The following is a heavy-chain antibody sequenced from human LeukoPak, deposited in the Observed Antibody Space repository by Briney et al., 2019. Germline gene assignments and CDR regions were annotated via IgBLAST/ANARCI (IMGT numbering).Heavy chain of an antibody. Sequence: GGSLRLSCVVSGFTFSSYTMSWVRQAPGKGLKWVSTISTGGGNTYYADSVKGRFTVSRDDSKNTLYPQMNSLRAEDTAVYYCAKDGGLWVSAHWGDSWGRGTLVTVSS. J-gene: IGHJ4*02. CDR1: GFTFSSYT. CDR3: AKDGGLWVSAHWGDS. V-gene: IGHV3-23*01. D-gene: IGHD7-27*01. CDR2: ISTGGGNT.